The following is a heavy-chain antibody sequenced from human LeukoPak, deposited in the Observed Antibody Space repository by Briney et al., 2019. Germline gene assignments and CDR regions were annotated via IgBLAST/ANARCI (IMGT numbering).Heavy chain of an antibody. D-gene: IGHD3-3*01. V-gene: IGHV4-39*07. J-gene: IGHJ4*02. CDR2: INHSGST. CDR3: ARGWAWGYDFWSGRRNYYFDY. Sequence: SETLSLTCTVSGGSISSSSYYWSWIRQPPGKGLEWIGEINHSGSTNYDPSLKSRVTISVDTSKNQFSLKLSSVTAADTAVYYCARGWAWGYDFWSGRRNYYFDYWGQGTLVTVSS. CDR1: GGSISSSSYY.